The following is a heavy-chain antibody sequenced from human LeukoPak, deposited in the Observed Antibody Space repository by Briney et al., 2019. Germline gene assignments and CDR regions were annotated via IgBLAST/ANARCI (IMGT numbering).Heavy chain of an antibody. CDR3: ARDHLSYYGSGSFGY. CDR2: INAGNGNT. Sequence: ASVKVSCKASGCTFTSYAMHWVRQAPGQRLEWMGWINAGNGNTKYSQKFQGRVTITRDTSASTAYMELSSLRSEDTAVYYCARDHLSYYGSGSFGYWGQGTLVTVSS. CDR1: GCTFTSYA. V-gene: IGHV1-3*01. J-gene: IGHJ4*02. D-gene: IGHD3-10*01.